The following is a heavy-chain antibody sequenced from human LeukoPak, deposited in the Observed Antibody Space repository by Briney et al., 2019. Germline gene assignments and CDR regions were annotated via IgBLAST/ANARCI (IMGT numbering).Heavy chain of an antibody. V-gene: IGHV4-4*07. CDR3: ARDYSLGTTNAFDI. CDR1: GGSISNYY. D-gene: IGHD1-7*01. J-gene: IGHJ3*02. CDR2: IYTTGNT. Sequence: PSETLSLTCAVSGGSISNYYWSWIRQPAGKGLEWIGRIYTTGNTNYNPSLKSRVAMSVDTSENQFSLKLTSVTAAGTALYYCARDYSLGTTNAFDIWGQGTMVTVSS.